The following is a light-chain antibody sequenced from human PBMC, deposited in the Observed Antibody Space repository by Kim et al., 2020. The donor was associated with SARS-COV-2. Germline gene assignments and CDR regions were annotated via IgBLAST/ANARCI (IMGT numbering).Light chain of an antibody. CDR3: SSYTTTSPPYVV. CDR2: DVS. CDR1: SSDVGDYGY. V-gene: IGLV2-14*03. Sequence: QSALTQPASVSGSPGQSITISCTGTSSDVGDYGYVSWYQQHPGKTPKLMIYDVSNRPSGVSNRFSGSKSGNTASLTISGLQAEDEADYYCSSYTTTSPPYVVFGGGTQLTVL. J-gene: IGLJ2*01.